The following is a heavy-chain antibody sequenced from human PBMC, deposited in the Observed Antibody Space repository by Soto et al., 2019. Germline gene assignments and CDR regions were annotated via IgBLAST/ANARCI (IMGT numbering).Heavy chain of an antibody. CDR1: GYTFTSYH. V-gene: IGHV1-46*03. CDR3: AREGDYRGTYYYYMDV. CDR2: INPDGGTT. Sequence: ASVKVSCKASGYTFTSYHMHWLRQAPGQGLEWMGIINPDGGTTSYAQKFQGRVTMTRDTSTSTVYMELSSLRSDDTAVYYCAREGDYRGTYYYYMDVWGKGTPVTVSS. D-gene: IGHD1-1*01. J-gene: IGHJ6*03.